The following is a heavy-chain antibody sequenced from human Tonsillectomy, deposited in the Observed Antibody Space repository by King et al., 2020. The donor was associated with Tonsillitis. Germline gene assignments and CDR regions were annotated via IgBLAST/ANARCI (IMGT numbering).Heavy chain of an antibody. CDR2: INPDSGDT. CDR3: ARSAKYSSSWYYF. J-gene: IGHJ4*02. CDR1: GYTFTDYY. V-gene: IGHV1-2*02. D-gene: IGHD6-13*01. Sequence: QLVQSGPEVTKPGASVKVSCKASGYTFTDYYIHWVRQAPGQGLEWMGWINPDSGDTNYAQKFQGRVIMTRDTSLITAYMELSSLRSDDTAVYYCARSAKYSSSWYYFWGQGALVTVSS.